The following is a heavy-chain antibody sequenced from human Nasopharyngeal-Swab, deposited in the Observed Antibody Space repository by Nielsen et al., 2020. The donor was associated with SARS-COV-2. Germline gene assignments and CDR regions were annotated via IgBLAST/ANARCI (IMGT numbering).Heavy chain of an antibody. J-gene: IGHJ6*02. Sequence: GGSLRLSCAASGFTFSNYEMNWVRQAPGKGLEWLSYISSSGTTTYYADSVKGRFTISRDNAKNSLYLQMSSLRAEDTAVYYCAREGVGAYYYYYHVDVWGQGTMVTVSS. D-gene: IGHD1-26*01. CDR2: ISSSGTTT. CDR3: AREGVGAYYYYYHVDV. V-gene: IGHV3-48*03. CDR1: GFTFSNYE.